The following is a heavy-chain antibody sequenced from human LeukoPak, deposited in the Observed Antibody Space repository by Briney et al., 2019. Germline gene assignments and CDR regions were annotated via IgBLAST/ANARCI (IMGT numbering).Heavy chain of an antibody. D-gene: IGHD2-21*02. Sequence: SVKVSCKASAGTFSIYAISWVRQAPGQGLEWMGGIIPIFGTANYAQKFQGRVTITTDESTSTAYMELSSLRSEDTAVYYCSRRVNCGGDCYGDHFDYWGQGTLVTVSS. J-gene: IGHJ4*02. CDR3: SRRVNCGGDCYGDHFDY. V-gene: IGHV1-69*05. CDR1: AGTFSIYA. CDR2: IIPIFGTA.